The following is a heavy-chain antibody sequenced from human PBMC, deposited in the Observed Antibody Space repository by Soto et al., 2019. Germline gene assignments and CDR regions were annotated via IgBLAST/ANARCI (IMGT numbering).Heavy chain of an antibody. D-gene: IGHD3-9*01. V-gene: IGHV1-18*01. CDR1: GYKFTTYG. CDR3: AREGGLRSYDWPPDY. Sequence: QVQLVQSGAEVKKPGASVKVSCKASGYKFTTYGVSWVRQAPGQGLEWMGWISPYNGNTNYAQTLQGRVSMTTATATGTAYLGVRSLRSDGTAVYFCAREGGLRSYDWPPDYWGQGTLVTVSS. J-gene: IGHJ4*02. CDR2: ISPYNGNT.